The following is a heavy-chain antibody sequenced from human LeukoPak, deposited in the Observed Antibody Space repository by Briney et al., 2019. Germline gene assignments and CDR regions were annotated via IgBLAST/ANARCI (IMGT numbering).Heavy chain of an antibody. Sequence: GGSLRLSRAASGFTFSSYAMSWVRQAPGKGLEWVSGISGSGDNTYYADSVKGRFAISRDNSKNTLYVQVNSLGTEDTAAYYCAKGSYYDSSGSFYFDYWGQGTLVTVSS. CDR2: ISGSGDNT. CDR3: AKGSYYDSSGSFYFDY. J-gene: IGHJ4*02. CDR1: GFTFSSYA. V-gene: IGHV3-23*01. D-gene: IGHD3-22*01.